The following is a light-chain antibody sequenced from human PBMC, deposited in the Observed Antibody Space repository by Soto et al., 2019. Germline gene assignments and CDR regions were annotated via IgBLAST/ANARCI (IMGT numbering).Light chain of an antibody. Sequence: EIVLTQSPGTLSLSPGERATLACRASQSVSSSYLARYQQKPGQAPRLRIYGASSRATGIPDRFSGSGSGTDFTLTISRLEPEDFAVYYCQQYGSPALTFGGGTKVEIK. J-gene: IGKJ4*01. CDR2: GAS. CDR3: QQYGSPALT. CDR1: QSVSSSY. V-gene: IGKV3-20*01.